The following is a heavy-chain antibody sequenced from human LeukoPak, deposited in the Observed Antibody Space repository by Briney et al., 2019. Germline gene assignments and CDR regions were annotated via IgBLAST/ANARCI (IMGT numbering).Heavy chain of an antibody. Sequence: PGGSLRLSCAASGFTVSSNYMSWVRQAPGKGLEWVSVIYSGGTTYYADSVKGRFTISRENSKNTLYLQMNSLRAEDTAVYYCARDLSSSWGGGMDVWGKGTTVTVPS. CDR2: IYSGGTT. J-gene: IGHJ6*04. CDR1: GFTVSSNY. D-gene: IGHD6-13*01. V-gene: IGHV3-53*01. CDR3: ARDLSSSWGGGMDV.